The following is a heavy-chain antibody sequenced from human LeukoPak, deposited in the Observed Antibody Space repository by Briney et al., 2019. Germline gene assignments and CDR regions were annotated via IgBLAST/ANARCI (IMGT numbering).Heavy chain of an antibody. CDR3: ARDASDNWFDP. Sequence: GGSLRLSCAASGFTVSSNYMSWVRQAPGKGLEWVANIKQDGSEKYYVDSVKGRFTISRDNAKNSLYLQMNSLRAEDTAVYYCARDASDNWFDPWGQGTLVTVSS. V-gene: IGHV3-7*01. CDR1: GFTVSSNY. CDR2: IKQDGSEK. J-gene: IGHJ5*02.